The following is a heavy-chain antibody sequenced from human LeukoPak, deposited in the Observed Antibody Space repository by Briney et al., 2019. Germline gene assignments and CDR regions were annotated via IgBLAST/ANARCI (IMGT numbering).Heavy chain of an antibody. CDR2: IYDSGST. CDR3: ARHYGP. V-gene: IGHV4-39*01. J-gene: IGHJ5*02. CDR1: GGSIRSSYYY. D-gene: IGHD3-10*01. Sequence: PSETLSLTCTVSGGSIRSSYYYWGWIRQPPGKGMEWIGSIYDSGSTYYNPSLKSRVTISADKTKNQFSLKLNSVTAADVPVYKSARHYGPWGQGTLVTVSS.